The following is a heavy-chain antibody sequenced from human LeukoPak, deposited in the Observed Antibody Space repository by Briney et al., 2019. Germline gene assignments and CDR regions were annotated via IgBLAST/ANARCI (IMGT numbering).Heavy chain of an antibody. CDR1: GGSFSGYY. Sequence: SETLSLTCAVYGGSFSGYYWSWIRQPPGKGLEWIGEINHSGSTNYNPSLKSRVTISVDTSKYQFSLKLSSVTAADTAVYYCARGRFAATTAYYYYGMDVWGQGTTVTVSS. V-gene: IGHV4-34*01. CDR2: INHSGST. J-gene: IGHJ6*02. D-gene: IGHD1-7*01. CDR3: ARGRFAATTAYYYYGMDV.